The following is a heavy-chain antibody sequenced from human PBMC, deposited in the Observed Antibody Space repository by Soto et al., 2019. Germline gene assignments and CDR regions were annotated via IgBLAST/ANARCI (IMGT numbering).Heavy chain of an antibody. CDR3: ARDSGYDPATYYFDY. V-gene: IGHV3-33*01. J-gene: IGHJ4*02. CDR2: IWYDGSNK. D-gene: IGHD5-12*01. Sequence: PGGSLRLSCAASGFTFSSYGMHWVRQAPGKGLEWVAVIWYDGSNKYYADSVKGRFTISRDNSKNTLYLQMNSLRAEDTAVYYCARDSGYDPATYYFDYWGQGTLVNVSS. CDR1: GFTFSSYG.